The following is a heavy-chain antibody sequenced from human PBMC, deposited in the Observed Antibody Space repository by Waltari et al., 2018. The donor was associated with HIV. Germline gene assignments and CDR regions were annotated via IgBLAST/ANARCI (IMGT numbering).Heavy chain of an antibody. Sequence: QVQLVESGGGVVQPGRSLRLSCAASGFTFSSYGMHWVRQAPGKGLEWVAVIWYDGSNKYYADSVKGRFTISRDNSKNTLYLQMNSLRAEDTAVYYCARDRLAAAGKDAFDIWGQGTMVTVSS. CDR1: GFTFSSYG. V-gene: IGHV3-33*01. CDR3: ARDRLAAAGKDAFDI. CDR2: IWYDGSNK. D-gene: IGHD6-13*01. J-gene: IGHJ3*02.